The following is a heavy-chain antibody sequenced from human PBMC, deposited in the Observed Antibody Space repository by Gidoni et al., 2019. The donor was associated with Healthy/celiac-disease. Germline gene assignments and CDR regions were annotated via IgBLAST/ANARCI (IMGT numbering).Heavy chain of an antibody. V-gene: IGHV4-39*01. Sequence: QLQLQESGPGLVKPSETLSLTCTVSGGSISSSSYYWGWIRQPPGKGLEWSGSIDCSGCPYYDPSLKSRDTISVDTSKNLFSLKLSSVTAADTAVYYCATDFQPRGPVDYWGQGTLVTVSS. J-gene: IGHJ4*02. CDR3: ATDFQPRGPVDY. CDR1: GGSISSSSYY. CDR2: IDCSGCP. D-gene: IGHD2-2*01.